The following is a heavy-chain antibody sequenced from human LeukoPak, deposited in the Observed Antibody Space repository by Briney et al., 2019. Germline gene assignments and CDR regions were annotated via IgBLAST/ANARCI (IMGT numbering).Heavy chain of an antibody. CDR2: IKQDGSEK. CDR3: ARASATYYYDTSGYYFSDNDAFDI. Sequence: PGGSLRLSCAAPGFTFNSYWMTWVRQAPGKGLEWVANIKQDGSEKYYVDSVKGRFTISRDNTKNSLYLQMSSLRAEDTAVYYCARASATYYYDTSGYYFSDNDAFDIWGQGTMVTVSS. CDR1: GFTFNSYW. V-gene: IGHV3-7*01. J-gene: IGHJ3*02. D-gene: IGHD3-22*01.